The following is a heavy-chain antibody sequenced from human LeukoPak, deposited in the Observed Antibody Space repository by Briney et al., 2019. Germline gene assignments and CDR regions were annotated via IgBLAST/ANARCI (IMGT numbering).Heavy chain of an antibody. Sequence: PGGSLRLSCAASRFTFSNYAMNWVRQAPGKGLEWVAFIRSDGINKYYGDSVKGRFTISRDNSKNTLYLQMNSLRAEDTAVYYCAKAPSAYSSAIDYWGQGTLVTVSS. CDR1: RFTFSNYA. CDR3: AKAPSAYSSAIDY. D-gene: IGHD6-19*01. V-gene: IGHV3-30*02. CDR2: IRSDGINK. J-gene: IGHJ4*02.